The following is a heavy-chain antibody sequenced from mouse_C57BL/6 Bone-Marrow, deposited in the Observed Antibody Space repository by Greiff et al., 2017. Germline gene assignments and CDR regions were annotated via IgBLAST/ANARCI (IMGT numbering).Heavy chain of an antibody. D-gene: IGHD2-4*01. V-gene: IGHV14-4*01. CDR1: GFNIKDDY. Sequence: VQLKESGAELVRPGASVKLSCTASGFNIKDDYMHWVKQRPEQGLEWIGWIDPENGDTEYASKFQGKATITADTSSNTAYLQLSSLTSEDTAVYYCTRYCDYAYWGQGTLVTVSA. CDR3: TRYCDYAY. J-gene: IGHJ3*01. CDR2: IDPENGDT.